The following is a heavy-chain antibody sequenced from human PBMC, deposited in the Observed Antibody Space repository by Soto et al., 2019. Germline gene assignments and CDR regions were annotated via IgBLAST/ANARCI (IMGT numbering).Heavy chain of an antibody. J-gene: IGHJ6*02. Sequence: QVLLVESGGGVVQPGRSLRLSCAASGFTFSSYGMHWVRQAPGKGLEWGAVIWYDGSNKYYADSVKGRFTISRDNSKNTLYLQMNSLRAEDTAVYYCARDPLQLLHYYYGMYVWGQGTTVTVSS. D-gene: IGHD6-13*01. V-gene: IGHV3-33*01. CDR3: ARDPLQLLHYYYGMYV. CDR1: GFTFSSYG. CDR2: IWYDGSNK.